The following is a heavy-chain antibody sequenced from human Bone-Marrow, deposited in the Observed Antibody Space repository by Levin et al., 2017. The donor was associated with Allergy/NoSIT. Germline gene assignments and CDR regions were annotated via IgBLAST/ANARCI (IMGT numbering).Heavy chain of an antibody. Sequence: SGPTLVKPTQTLTLTCTFSGFSLTTYGMRVNWIRQPPGKALEWLARIDWDDDEYYSTSLKTRLTISKDTSRNQVVLTMTNMGPVDTATYYCARMGVGRVGLFEYWGQGTLVTVSS. V-gene: IGHV2-70*04. D-gene: IGHD1-26*01. J-gene: IGHJ4*02. CDR3: ARMGVGRVGLFEY. CDR2: IDWDDDE. CDR1: GFSLTTYGMR.